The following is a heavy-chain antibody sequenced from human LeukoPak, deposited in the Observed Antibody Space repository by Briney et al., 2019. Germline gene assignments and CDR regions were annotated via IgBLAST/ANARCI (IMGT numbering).Heavy chain of an antibody. V-gene: IGHV1-69*06. CDR1: GGTFSSYA. Sequence: SVKVSCKVSGGTFSSYAISWVRQAPGQGLEWMGGIIPIFGTANYAQKFQGRVTITADKSTSTAYMELSSLRSEDTAVYYCARDQTYCSGGSCYRTTFDYWGQGTLVTVSS. J-gene: IGHJ4*02. D-gene: IGHD2-15*01. CDR2: IIPIFGTA. CDR3: ARDQTYCSGGSCYRTTFDY.